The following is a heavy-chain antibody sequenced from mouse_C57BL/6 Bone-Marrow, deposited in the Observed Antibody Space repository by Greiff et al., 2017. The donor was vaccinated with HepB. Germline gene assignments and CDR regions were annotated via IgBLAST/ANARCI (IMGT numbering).Heavy chain of an antibody. Sequence: QVQLQQPGAELVMPGASVKLSCKASGYTFTSYWMHWVKQRPGQGLEWIGEIDPSDSYTNYNQKFKGKSTLTVDKSSSTAYMQLSSLTSEDSAVYYCGAYYYGSSYGYYAMDCWGQGTSVTVSS. CDR1: GYTFTSYW. CDR3: GAYYYGSSYGYYAMDC. D-gene: IGHD1-1*01. V-gene: IGHV1-69*01. J-gene: IGHJ4*01. CDR2: IDPSDSYT.